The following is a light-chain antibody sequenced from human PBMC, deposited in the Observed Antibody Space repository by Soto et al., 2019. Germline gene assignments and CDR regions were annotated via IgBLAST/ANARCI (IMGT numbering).Light chain of an antibody. CDR3: QQYNNWLSWT. J-gene: IGKJ1*01. Sequence: EIVMTQSPATLSVSPGERATLSCRASQSVSSNLSWYQQKPGQAPRLLIYGASTRATGIPARFSCSGSGTEFTLTISSLQSEDFAVYYCQQYNNWLSWTFGQGTKVEIK. V-gene: IGKV3-15*01. CDR2: GAS. CDR1: QSVSSN.